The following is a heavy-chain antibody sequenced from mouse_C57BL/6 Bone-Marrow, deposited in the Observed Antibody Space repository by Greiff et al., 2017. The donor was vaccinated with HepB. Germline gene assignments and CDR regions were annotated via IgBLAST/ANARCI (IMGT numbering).Heavy chain of an antibody. CDR2: IDPSDSET. V-gene: IGHV1-52*01. D-gene: IGHD2-3*01. Sequence: VQLQQPGAELVRPGSSVKLSCKASGYTFTSYWMHWVKQRPIQGLEWIGNIDPSDSETHYNQKFKDKATLTVDKSSSTAYMQLSSLTSEDSAVYYCARRGGIYDGYLAWFAYWGQGTLVTVSA. CDR1: GYTFTSYW. J-gene: IGHJ3*01. CDR3: ARRGGIYDGYLAWFAY.